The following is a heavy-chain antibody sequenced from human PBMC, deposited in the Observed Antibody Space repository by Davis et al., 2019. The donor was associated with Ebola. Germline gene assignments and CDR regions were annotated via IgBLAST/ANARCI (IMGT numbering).Heavy chain of an antibody. CDR1: GFTFSSYA. J-gene: IGHJ6*02. D-gene: IGHD4-17*01. CDR3: AKDPAYGDYHIYYYYGMDV. CDR2: ISGSGGST. Sequence: PGGSLRLSCAASGFTFSSYAMSWVRQAPGKGLEWVSAISGSGGSTYYADSVKGRFTISRDNSKNTLYLQMNSLRAEDTAVYYCAKDPAYGDYHIYYYYGMDVWGQGTTVTVSS. V-gene: IGHV3-23*01.